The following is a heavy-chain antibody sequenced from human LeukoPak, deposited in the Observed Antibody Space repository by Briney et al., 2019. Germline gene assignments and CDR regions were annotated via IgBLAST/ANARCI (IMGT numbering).Heavy chain of an antibody. CDR2: ISWNSGSI. J-gene: IGHJ4*02. Sequence: GGSLRLSCAASGFTFDDYAMHWVRQAPGKGLEWVSGISWNSGSIGYADSVKGRFTISRDNAKNSLYLQMNSLRAEDTALYYCAKAVPAAMPVSYFDYWGQGTLVTVSS. D-gene: IGHD2-2*01. CDR3: AKAVPAAMPVSYFDY. CDR1: GFTFDDYA. V-gene: IGHV3-9*01.